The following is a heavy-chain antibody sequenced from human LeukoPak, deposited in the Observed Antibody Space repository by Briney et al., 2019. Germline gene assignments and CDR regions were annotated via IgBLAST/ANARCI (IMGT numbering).Heavy chain of an antibody. J-gene: IGHJ5*02. D-gene: IGHD6-13*01. CDR3: ARHGSSSWYWFDP. V-gene: IGHV4-34*01. CDR1: GGSFSGYY. CDR2: INHSGST. Sequence: SETLSLTCAVYGGSFSGYYWSWIRQPPGKGLEWIGEINHSGSTNYNPSLKSRVTISVDTSKNQFSLKLSSVTAADTAVYYCARHGSSSWYWFDPWGQGTLVTVSS.